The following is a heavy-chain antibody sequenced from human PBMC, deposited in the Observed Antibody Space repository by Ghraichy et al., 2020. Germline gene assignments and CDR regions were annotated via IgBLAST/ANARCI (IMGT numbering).Heavy chain of an antibody. CDR1: GGSFSGYY. D-gene: IGHD4-17*01. V-gene: IGHV4-34*01. Sequence: SETLSLTCAVYGGSFSGYYWSWIRQPPGKGLEWIGEINHSGSTNYNPSLKSRVTISVDTSKNQFSLKLSSVTAADTAVYYCASGANGDYGTLLSEDDAFDIWGQGTMVTVSS. J-gene: IGHJ3*02. CDR2: INHSGST. CDR3: ASGANGDYGTLLSEDDAFDI.